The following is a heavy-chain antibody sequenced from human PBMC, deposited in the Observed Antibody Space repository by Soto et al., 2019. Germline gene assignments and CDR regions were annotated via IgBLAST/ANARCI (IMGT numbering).Heavy chain of an antibody. D-gene: IGHD3-16*01. CDR3: GWVGGPNWFDP. V-gene: IGHV4-30-4*01. Sequence: SETLSLTCTVSGGSISSGDYYWSWIRQPPGKGLEWIGYIYYSGSTYYNPSLNSRVTISVDTSKNQFSLKMSSVTAADTAVYFCGWVGGPNWFDPWGQGTLVTVSS. CDR2: IYYSGST. J-gene: IGHJ5*02. CDR1: GGSISSGDYY.